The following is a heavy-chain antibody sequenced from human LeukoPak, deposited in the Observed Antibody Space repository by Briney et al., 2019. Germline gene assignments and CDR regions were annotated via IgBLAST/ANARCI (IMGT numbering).Heavy chain of an antibody. CDR1: GYSITSYW. J-gene: IGHJ3*02. CDR2: IDPSDSYN. D-gene: IGHD2-21*02. V-gene: IGHV5-10-1*01. Sequence: GESLKISCKGSGYSITSYWITWVRQMAGKGLEWMGRIDPSDSYNNYSPSFQGHVTISADRSISTAYLQWSSLKASDTAMYYCARQVTYDGFDIWGQGTMVTVSS. CDR3: ARQVTYDGFDI.